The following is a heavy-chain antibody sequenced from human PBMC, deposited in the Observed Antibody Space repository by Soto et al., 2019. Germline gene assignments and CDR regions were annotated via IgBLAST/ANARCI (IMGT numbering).Heavy chain of an antibody. CDR1: GYTFTSYG. CDR3: AVVPSDRLGWFAP. CDR2: ISAYNGNT. J-gene: IGHJ5*02. Sequence: QVQLVQSGVEVKKPGASVKVSCKASGYTFTSYGISWVRQAPGQGLEWMAWISAYNGNTKYAQKGQSRATITTDTSTGRAYVALGSLTSDEPAVYDCAVVPSDRLGWFAPWGGGTLVTVSS. D-gene: IGHD2-2*01. V-gene: IGHV1-18*01.